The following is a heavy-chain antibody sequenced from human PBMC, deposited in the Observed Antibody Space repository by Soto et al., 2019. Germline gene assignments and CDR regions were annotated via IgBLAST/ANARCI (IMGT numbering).Heavy chain of an antibody. J-gene: IGHJ5*02. V-gene: IGHV3-48*02. Sequence: GGSLRLSCAASGFTFGSYSLNWVRQAPGKGLEWVSYISSSSSTIYYADSVKGRFTISRDNAKNSLYLQMNSLRDEDTAVYYCARGPSFNYDILTGYDPWGQGTLVTVSS. CDR2: ISSSSSTI. CDR1: GFTFGSYS. D-gene: IGHD3-9*01. CDR3: ARGPSFNYDILTGYDP.